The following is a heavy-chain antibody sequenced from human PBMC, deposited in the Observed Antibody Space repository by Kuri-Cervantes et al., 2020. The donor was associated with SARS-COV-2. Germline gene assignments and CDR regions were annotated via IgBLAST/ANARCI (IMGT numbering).Heavy chain of an antibody. D-gene: IGHD6-6*01. J-gene: IGHJ6*03. V-gene: IGHV1-69*13. CDR1: VGTFSSYA. Sequence: SVKVSCKASVGTFSSYAISWVRQAPGQGLEWMGGIIPIFGTANYAQKFQGRVTITVDESTSTAYLELSSLRSEDTAVYYCAGRSADRPRSYYYYYMDVWGKGTMVTVSS. CDR2: IIPIFGTA. CDR3: AGRSADRPRSYYYYYMDV.